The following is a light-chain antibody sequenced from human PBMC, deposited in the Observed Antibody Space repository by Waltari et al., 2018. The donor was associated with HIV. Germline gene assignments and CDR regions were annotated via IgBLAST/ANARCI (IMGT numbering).Light chain of an antibody. CDR2: VDT. CDR1: SSNIGTNHA. J-gene: IGLJ2*01. CDR3: QSYDSSLGVV. V-gene: IGLV1-40*01. Sequence: QSVLTQPPSASGAPGQRVTISCTGSSSNIGTNHAVHWYTQLPGTAPKLLIYVDTNRPSEIPARFSGSKSGTSASLTITGLQAEDEADYYCQSYDSSLGVVFGGGTKLTVL.